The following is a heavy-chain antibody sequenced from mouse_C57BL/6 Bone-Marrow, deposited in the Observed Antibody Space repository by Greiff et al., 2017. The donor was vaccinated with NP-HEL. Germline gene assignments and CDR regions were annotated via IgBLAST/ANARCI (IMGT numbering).Heavy chain of an antibody. Sequence: VMLVESGPGLVAPSQSLSITCTVSGFSLTSYGVHWVRQPPGKGLEWLVVIWSDGSTTYNSALKSRLSISKDNSKSQVFLKMNSLQTDDTAMYYCARHYGNYTYAMDYWGQGTSVTVSS. J-gene: IGHJ4*01. D-gene: IGHD2-1*01. CDR3: ARHYGNYTYAMDY. CDR1: GFSLTSYG. CDR2: IWSDGST. V-gene: IGHV2-6-1*01.